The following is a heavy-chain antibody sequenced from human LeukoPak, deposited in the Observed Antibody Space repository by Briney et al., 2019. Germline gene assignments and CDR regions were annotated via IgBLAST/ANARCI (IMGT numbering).Heavy chain of an antibody. D-gene: IGHD3-10*01. Sequence: SETLSLTCAVYGGSFSGYYWSWIRQPPGKGLEWIGEINHSGSTNYNPSLKSRVTISVDTSRSQFSLKLSSVTAADTAVYYCARGRGSGSYYYDWGQGTLVTVSS. CDR1: GGSFSGYY. CDR2: INHSGST. CDR3: ARGRGSGSYYYD. V-gene: IGHV4-34*01. J-gene: IGHJ4*02.